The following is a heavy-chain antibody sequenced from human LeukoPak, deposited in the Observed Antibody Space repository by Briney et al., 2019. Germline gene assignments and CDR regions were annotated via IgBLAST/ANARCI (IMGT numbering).Heavy chain of an antibody. Sequence: PSETLSLTWTVSGGSIGSSSYYWGWIRQPPGKGLEWIGSIYYSGSTYYNPSLKSRVTISVDTSKNQFSLKLSSVTAADTAVYYCVSRLYGSGSKFDYWGQGTLVTVSS. V-gene: IGHV4-39*07. D-gene: IGHD3-10*01. CDR3: VSRLYGSGSKFDY. CDR2: IYYSGST. CDR1: GGSIGSSSYY. J-gene: IGHJ4*02.